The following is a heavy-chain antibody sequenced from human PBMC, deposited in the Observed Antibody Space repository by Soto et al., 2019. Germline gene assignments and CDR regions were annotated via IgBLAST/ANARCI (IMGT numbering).Heavy chain of an antibody. J-gene: IGHJ6*02. CDR3: AREPGIAAAGRAYYYGMDV. CDR1: GGSISSYY. CDR2: IYYSGST. Sequence: SETLSLTCTVSGGSISSYYWSWIRQPPGKGLEWIGYIYYSGSTNYNRSLKSRVTISVDTSKNQFSLKLSSVTAADTAVYYCAREPGIAAAGRAYYYGMDVWGQGTTVTVSS. D-gene: IGHD6-13*01. V-gene: IGHV4-59*01.